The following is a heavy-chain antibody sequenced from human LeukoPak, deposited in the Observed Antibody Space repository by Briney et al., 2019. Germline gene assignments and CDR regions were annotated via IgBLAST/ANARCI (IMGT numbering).Heavy chain of an antibody. CDR1: GFSLSTSGMC. V-gene: IGHV2-70*01. CDR2: IDWDDDK. D-gene: IGHD3-10*01. CDR3: ARIHYYGSGSHYGMDV. Sequence: SGPTLVNPTQSFTLTCTFSGFSLSTSGMCVSWIRQPPGKALEWLALIDWDDDKYYSTSLKTRLTISKDTSKNQVVLTMTNMDPVDTATYYCARIHYYGSGSHYGMDVWGQGTTVTVSS. J-gene: IGHJ6*02.